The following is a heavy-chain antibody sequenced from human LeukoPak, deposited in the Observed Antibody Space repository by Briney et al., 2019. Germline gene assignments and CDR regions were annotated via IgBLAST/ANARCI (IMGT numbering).Heavy chain of an antibody. D-gene: IGHD3-22*01. J-gene: IGHJ4*02. CDR1: GGSISSSSYY. CDR3: ARVFAADSSGYITYYFDY. V-gene: IGHV4-39*07. Sequence: SETLSLTCTVSGGSISSSSYYWGWIRQPPGKGLEWIGSIYYSGSTNYNPSLRSRVTISVDTSKNQFSLKLSSVTAADTAVYYCARVFAADSSGYITYYFDYWGQGTLVTVSS. CDR2: IYYSGST.